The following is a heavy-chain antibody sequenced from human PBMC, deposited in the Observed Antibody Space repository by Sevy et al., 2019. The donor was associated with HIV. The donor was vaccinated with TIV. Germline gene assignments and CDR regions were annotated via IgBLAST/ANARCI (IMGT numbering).Heavy chain of an antibody. J-gene: IGHJ6*02. CDR2: IIPIFGTA. D-gene: IGHD6-13*01. V-gene: IGHV1-69*13. Sequence: ASVKVSCKASGGTFSSYAISWVRQAPGQGLEWMGGIIPIFGTANYAQKFQGRVTITADESTGTAYMELSSLRSEDTAVYYWAAVLLRAAAASYYYYGMDVWGQGTTVTVSS. CDR3: AAVLLRAAAASYYYYGMDV. CDR1: GGTFSSYA.